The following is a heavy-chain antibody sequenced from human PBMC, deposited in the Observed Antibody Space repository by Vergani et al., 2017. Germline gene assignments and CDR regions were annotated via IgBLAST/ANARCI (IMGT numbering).Heavy chain of an antibody. J-gene: IGHJ6*02. D-gene: IGHD6-6*01. CDR2: INPNSGGT. CDR3: ASPYSSSSNYYYYYGMDV. CDR1: GYTFTGYY. Sequence: QVQLVQSGAEVKKPGASVKVSCKASGYTFTGYYMHWVRQAPGQGLEWMGWINPNSGGTNYAQKFQGRVTMTRDTSISTAYMELSRLRSDDTAVYYCASPYSSSSNYYYYYGMDVWGQGTTVTVSS. V-gene: IGHV1-2*02.